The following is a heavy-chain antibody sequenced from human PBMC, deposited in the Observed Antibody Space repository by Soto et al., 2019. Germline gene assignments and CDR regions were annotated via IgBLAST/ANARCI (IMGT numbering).Heavy chain of an antibody. Sequence: GSLRLSCAASGFTFSSYAMNCVRQAPGKGLEWVANIKQDGYEKHYVDSLKGRFTISRDNAKNSLYLQMDGLRGDDTAVYYCARGSSGGFPFPEYWGLGTLVTVSS. CDR3: ARGSSGGFPFPEY. J-gene: IGHJ4*02. V-gene: IGHV3-7*04. CDR1: GFTFSSYA. CDR2: IKQDGYEK. D-gene: IGHD2-15*01.